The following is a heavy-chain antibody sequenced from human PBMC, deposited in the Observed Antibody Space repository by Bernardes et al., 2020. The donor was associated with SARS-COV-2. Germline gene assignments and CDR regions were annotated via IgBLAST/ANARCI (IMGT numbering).Heavy chain of an antibody. Sequence: SKTLYLTCTVCGGSISAYYWSWFRKPPGKGLEWIGYLYYTGSTNYNPSLQSRVTISVDTSKNQFSLKLSSVTAADTAVYYCARGFDYWGQGILVTVSS. V-gene: IGHV4-59*01. CDR3: ARGFDY. CDR2: LYYTGST. J-gene: IGHJ4*02. CDR1: GGSISAYY.